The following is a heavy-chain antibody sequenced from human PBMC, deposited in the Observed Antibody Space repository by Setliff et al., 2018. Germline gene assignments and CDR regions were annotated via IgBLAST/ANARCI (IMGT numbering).Heavy chain of an antibody. J-gene: IGHJ4*02. CDR1: GGSISSSSHY. D-gene: IGHD3-9*01. CDR2: IYYSGST. Sequence: PSETLSLTCTVSGGSISSSSHYWGWIRQPPGKGLEWIGSIYYSGSTYYNPSLKSRVTISVDTSKNQFSLKLSSVTAADTAVYYCARTLYDYDILTGPGYYFDYWGQGTLVTVSS. CDR3: ARTLYDYDILTGPGYYFDY. V-gene: IGHV4-39*07.